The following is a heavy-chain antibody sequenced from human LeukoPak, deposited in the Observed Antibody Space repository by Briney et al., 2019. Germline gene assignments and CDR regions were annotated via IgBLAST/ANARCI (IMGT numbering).Heavy chain of an antibody. Sequence: GGSLRLSCAASGFTFSDYYMSWIRQAPGKGLEWVSYISSSGSTIYYADSVKGRFTISRDNAKNSLYLQMNSLRAEDTAVYYCASPQKGNSYGAYDCWGQGTLVTVSS. D-gene: IGHD5-18*01. J-gene: IGHJ4*02. CDR1: GFTFSDYY. CDR2: ISSSGSTI. V-gene: IGHV3-11*04. CDR3: ASPQKGNSYGAYDC.